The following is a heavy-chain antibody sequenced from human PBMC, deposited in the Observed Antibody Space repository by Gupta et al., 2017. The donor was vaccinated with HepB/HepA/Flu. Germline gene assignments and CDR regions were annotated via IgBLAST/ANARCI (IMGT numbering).Heavy chain of an antibody. Sequence: EVQLLESGGGLVQPGGSLRLSCAASGFTFRSYAMSWVRQAPGKGLEWVSGISGSGGSTHYADSVKGRFTISRDNSKNTLYLQMNSLRAEDTALYYCAKRVSSSSYFDYWGQGTLVTVSS. CDR3: AKRVSSSSYFDY. J-gene: IGHJ4*02. D-gene: IGHD6-6*01. CDR1: GFTFRSYA. V-gene: IGHV3-23*01. CDR2: ISGSGGST.